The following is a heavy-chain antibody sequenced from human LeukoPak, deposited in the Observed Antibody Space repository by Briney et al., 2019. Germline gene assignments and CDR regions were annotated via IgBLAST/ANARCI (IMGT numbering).Heavy chain of an antibody. D-gene: IGHD3-10*01. V-gene: IGHV3-30-3*01. CDR3: ARTIRGVTLYYFDY. J-gene: IGHJ4*02. CDR1: GFTFSNYA. Sequence: GGSLRLSCAASGFTFSNYAMHWVRQAPGQGLEWVAVISYDGTTKIYADSVKGRFTLSRDNSKNTLYLQMNSLSTEDTALYYCARTIRGVTLYYFDYWGQGTLVTVSS. CDR2: ISYDGTTK.